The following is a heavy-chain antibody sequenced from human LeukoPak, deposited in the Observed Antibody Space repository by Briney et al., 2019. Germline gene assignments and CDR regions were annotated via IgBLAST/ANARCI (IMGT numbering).Heavy chain of an antibody. CDR1: GGSVCSGNYY. CDR2: VYTSGGT. J-gene: IGHJ4*02. Sequence: SETLSLTCTVSGGSVCSGNYYWSWIRQPAGKGLEWIGRVYTSGGTNYIPSLKSRITISVDTSKNQFSLRLSSVTAADTAVYYCARFYCSDGVCYIDYWGQGTLVTVSS. CDR3: ARFYCSDGVCYIDY. V-gene: IGHV4-61*02. D-gene: IGHD2-8*01.